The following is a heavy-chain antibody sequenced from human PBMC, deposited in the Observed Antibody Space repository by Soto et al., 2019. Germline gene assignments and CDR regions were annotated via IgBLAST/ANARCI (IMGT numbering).Heavy chain of an antibody. CDR1: GSITGYY. Sequence: QVQLQESGPGLVKPSETLSLHCIVSGSITGYYWTWVRQAPGKTLEWIGYTFHGGTTKYNPSLEGLVTMSLDTSKNQFSLSLTSVTAADTALYYCARERKGFGYIEYWGQGALVTVS. D-gene: IGHD3-16*01. J-gene: IGHJ4*02. CDR3: ARERKGFGYIEY. V-gene: IGHV4-59*01. CDR2: TFHGGTT.